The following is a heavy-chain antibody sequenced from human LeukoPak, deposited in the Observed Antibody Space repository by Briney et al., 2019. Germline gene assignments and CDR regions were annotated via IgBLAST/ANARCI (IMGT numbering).Heavy chain of an antibody. V-gene: IGHV1-8*01. D-gene: IGHD6-13*01. CDR2: MNPNSGNT. CDR3: ARARIAAARGRNWFDP. J-gene: IGHJ5*02. Sequence: GASVKVSCKASGYTFTSYDMNWVRQATGQGLEWMGWMNPNSGNTGYAQKFQGRVTMTRNTSISTAYMELSSLRSEDTAVYYCARARIAAARGRNWFDPWGQGTLVTVSS. CDR1: GYTFTSYD.